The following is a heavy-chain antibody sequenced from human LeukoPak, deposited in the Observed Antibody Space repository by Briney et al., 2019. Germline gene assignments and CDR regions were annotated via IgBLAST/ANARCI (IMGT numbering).Heavy chain of an antibody. D-gene: IGHD6-13*01. Sequence: SETLSLTCTVSGDSISGYYWNWIRQPPGKGLEWIGHVFYTGTTKYHPSLKSRIAISVDTSSNQFSLKLRSVTTADTAVYYCARGAGYSSSWFLDYWGQGTLVTVSS. J-gene: IGHJ4*02. CDR2: VFYTGTT. V-gene: IGHV4-59*01. CDR1: GDSISGYY. CDR3: ARGAGYSSSWFLDY.